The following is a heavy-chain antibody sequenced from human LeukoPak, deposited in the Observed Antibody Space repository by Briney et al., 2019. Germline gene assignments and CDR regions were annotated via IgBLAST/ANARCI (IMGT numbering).Heavy chain of an antibody. CDR2: ISGSGGST. CDR1: GFTFSSNA. V-gene: IGHV3-23*01. Sequence: GGSLRLSCAAPGFTFSSNAMTWVRQAPGKGLEWVSAISGSGGSTYYADSVKGRFTVSRDNSKNTLYLQMNSLRAEDTAKYYCAKDSQLLSGYYFDFWGQGTLVTVSS. J-gene: IGHJ4*02. D-gene: IGHD2-2*01. CDR3: AKDSQLLSGYYFDF.